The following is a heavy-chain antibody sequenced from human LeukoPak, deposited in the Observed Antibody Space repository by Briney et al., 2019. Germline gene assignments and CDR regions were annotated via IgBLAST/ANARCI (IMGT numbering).Heavy chain of an antibody. CDR2: KYARGSS. CDR3: ARGRYCSADICTGGDSFDI. J-gene: IGHJ3*02. V-gene: IGHV4-4*07. D-gene: IGHD2-15*01. CDR1: GGPISNYC. Sequence: PSETLSLTCTVSGGPISNYCWSWIRQPAGKGLEWIGRKYARGSSNYNPPVQSRVTMSVDTSKNQFSLKLRSVTAADTAVYYCARGRYCSADICTGGDSFDIWGQGTMVSVSP.